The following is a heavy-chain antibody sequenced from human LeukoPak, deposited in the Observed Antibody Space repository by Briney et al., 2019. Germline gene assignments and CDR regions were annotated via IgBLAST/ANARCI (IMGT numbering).Heavy chain of an antibody. CDR2: ISWNSGII. D-gene: IGHD4-17*01. CDR1: GFTFDDYA. V-gene: IGHV3-9*01. J-gene: IGHJ4*02. Sequence: GRSLRLSCAASGFTFDDYAMHWVRQAPGTGPEWVSGISWNSGIIGYADSVKGRFTISRDDAKNSLYLQMNSLRVEDTALYYCGKATDGWVTTGGFDYWGQGTLATVSS. CDR3: GKATDGWVTTGGFDY.